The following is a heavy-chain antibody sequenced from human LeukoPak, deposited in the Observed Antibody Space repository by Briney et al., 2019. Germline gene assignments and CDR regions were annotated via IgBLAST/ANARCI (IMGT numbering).Heavy chain of an antibody. Sequence: APVKVSCKASGYTFTGYYMHWVRQAPGQGLEWMGRINPNSGGTNYAQKFQGRVTMTRDTSISTAYMELSRLRSDDTAVYYCAIEYSSSANFDYWGQGTLVTVSS. CDR3: AIEYSSSANFDY. CDR1: GYTFTGYY. CDR2: INPNSGGT. D-gene: IGHD6-6*01. J-gene: IGHJ4*02. V-gene: IGHV1-2*06.